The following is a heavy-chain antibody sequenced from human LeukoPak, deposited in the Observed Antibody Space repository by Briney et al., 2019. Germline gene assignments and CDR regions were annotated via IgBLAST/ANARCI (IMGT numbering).Heavy chain of an antibody. Sequence: GGSLRLSCAASGFTFSDYYMSWIRQAPGKGLEWVSYISSGGSTIYYADSVKGRFTISRDNPKNSLYLQMNSLRAEDTAVYYCARDRTYYDSSGYYPHYFDYWGQGTLVTVSS. CDR2: ISSGGSTI. CDR3: ARDRTYYDSSGYYPHYFDY. D-gene: IGHD3-22*01. CDR1: GFTFSDYY. J-gene: IGHJ4*02. V-gene: IGHV3-11*01.